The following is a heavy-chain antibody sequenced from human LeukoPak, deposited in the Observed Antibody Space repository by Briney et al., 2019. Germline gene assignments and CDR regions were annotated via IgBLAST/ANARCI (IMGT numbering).Heavy chain of an antibody. CDR2: IYYSGST. J-gene: IGHJ4*02. V-gene: IGHV4-59*01. D-gene: IGHD5-12*01. CDR1: GGSFSGYY. CDR3: ARARGGYPFDY. Sequence: SETLSLTCAVYGGSFSGYYWSWIRQPPGKGLEWIGYIYYSGSTNYNPSLKSRVTISVDTSKNQFSLKLSSVTAADTAVYYCARARGGYPFDYWGQGTLVTVSS.